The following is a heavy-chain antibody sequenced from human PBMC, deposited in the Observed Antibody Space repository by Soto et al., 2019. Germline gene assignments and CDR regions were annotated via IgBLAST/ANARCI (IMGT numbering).Heavy chain of an antibody. D-gene: IGHD3-10*01. CDR1: GFTVSNHG. J-gene: IGHJ4*02. CDR2: IWFDGSNE. V-gene: IGHV3-33*06. Sequence: QVQLVESGGGVVQPGRSLRLSCVASGFTVSNHGMHWVRQAPGKGLEWVAVIWFDGSNEFYADSVKGRFTISRDNSRNTPYLQIDMLRSEETGEYYCAKEWNFGFGEYSVDYWGQGTLVTVSS. CDR3: AKEWNFGFGEYSVDY.